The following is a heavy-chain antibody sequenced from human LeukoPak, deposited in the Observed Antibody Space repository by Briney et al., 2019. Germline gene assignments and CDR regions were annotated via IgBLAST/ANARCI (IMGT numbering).Heavy chain of an antibody. V-gene: IGHV3-23*01. Sequence: GGSLRLSCAASGFTFSSCAMSWVRQAPGKGLEWVSAISGSGGSTYYADSVKGRFTISRDNSKNTLYLQMNSLRAEDTAVYYCAKVVDSSGTYYYYYGTDVWGQGTTVTVSS. D-gene: IGHD3-22*01. J-gene: IGHJ6*02. CDR1: GFTFSSCA. CDR3: AKVVDSSGTYYYYYGTDV. CDR2: ISGSGGST.